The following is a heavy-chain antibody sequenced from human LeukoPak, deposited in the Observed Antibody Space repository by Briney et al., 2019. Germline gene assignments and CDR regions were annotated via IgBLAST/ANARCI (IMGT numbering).Heavy chain of an antibody. CDR2: INHSGST. Sequence: PSETLSLTCAVYGGSFSGYYWSWIRQPPGKGLEWIGEINHSGSTNYNPSLKSRVTISVDTSKNQFSLKLSSVTAADTAVYYCARNQPYYYDSSGYYFDAFDIWGQGTMVTVSS. D-gene: IGHD3-22*01. CDR3: ARNQPYYYDSSGYYFDAFDI. J-gene: IGHJ3*02. CDR1: GGSFSGYY. V-gene: IGHV4-34*01.